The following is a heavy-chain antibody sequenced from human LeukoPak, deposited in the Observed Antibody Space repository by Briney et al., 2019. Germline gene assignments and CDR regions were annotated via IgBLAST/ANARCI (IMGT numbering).Heavy chain of an antibody. CDR2: ISWNSGSI. Sequence: GGSLRLSCAASGFTFDDYAMHWVRLAPGKGLEWVSGISWNSGSIGYADSVKGRFTISRDNAKNSLYLQMNSLRAEDTALYYCAKDRVSSGYNMGAGMDVWGQGTTVTVSS. J-gene: IGHJ6*02. CDR3: AKDRVSSGYNMGAGMDV. CDR1: GFTFDDYA. D-gene: IGHD3-22*01. V-gene: IGHV3-9*01.